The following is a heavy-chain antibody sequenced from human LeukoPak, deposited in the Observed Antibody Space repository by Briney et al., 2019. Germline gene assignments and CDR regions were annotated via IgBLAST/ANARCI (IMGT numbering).Heavy chain of an antibody. CDR1: GFTFSSYA. D-gene: IGHD3-9*01. CDR3: ARDRHYDILTGYPTPDY. CDR2: ISYDGSNK. V-gene: IGHV3-30-3*01. Sequence: GRSLRLSCAASGFTFSSYAMHWVRQAPGKGLEGVAVISYDGSNKYYADSVKGRFTISRDNSKNTLYLQMNSLRAEDTAVYYCARDRHYDILTGYPTPDYWGQGTLVTVSS. J-gene: IGHJ4*02.